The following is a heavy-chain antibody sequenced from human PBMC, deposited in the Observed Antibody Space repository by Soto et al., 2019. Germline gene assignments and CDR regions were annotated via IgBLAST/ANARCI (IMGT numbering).Heavy chain of an antibody. CDR2: MNPNSGNT. CDR1: GYTFTSYD. V-gene: IGHV1-8*01. CDR3: ARASVESGYDYDYYYYYYYLDV. Sequence: GASVKVSCKASGYTFTSYDSNWVRQATGQGLGWMGWMNPNSGNTGYAQKFQGRVTMTRNTSISTAYMELSSLRSEDTAVYYCARASVESGYDYDYYYYYYYLDVWGKGTTVTVSS. J-gene: IGHJ6*03. D-gene: IGHD5-12*01.